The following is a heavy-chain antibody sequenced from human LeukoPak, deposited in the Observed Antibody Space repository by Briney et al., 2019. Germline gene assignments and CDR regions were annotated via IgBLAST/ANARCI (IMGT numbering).Heavy chain of an antibody. CDR1: GGSISSGPYF. CDR3: ARVKHHYDILTGYSMRIPGFDY. Sequence: SETLSLTCSVSGGSISSGPYFWSWIRQSPGQGLEWIGYIWPSGSTNYNPSLKSRVTISVDTSKNQFSLKLSSVTAADTAVYYCARVKHHYDILTGYSMRIPGFDYWGQGTLVTVSS. J-gene: IGHJ4*02. D-gene: IGHD3-9*01. V-gene: IGHV4-30-2*06. CDR2: IWPSGST.